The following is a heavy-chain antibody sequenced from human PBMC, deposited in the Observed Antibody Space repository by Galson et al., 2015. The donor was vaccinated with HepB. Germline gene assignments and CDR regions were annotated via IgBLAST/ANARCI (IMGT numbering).Heavy chain of an antibody. CDR1: GYTLTELS. D-gene: IGHD6-6*01. Sequence: SVKVSCKVSGYTLTELSMHWVRQAPGKGLEWMGWISAYNGNTNYAQKLQGRVTMITDTSTSTAYMELSSLRSEDTAVYYCARDEYSSSLGYYFDYWGQGTLVTVSS. CDR3: ARDEYSSSLGYYFDY. J-gene: IGHJ4*02. CDR2: ISAYNGNT. V-gene: IGHV1-18*01.